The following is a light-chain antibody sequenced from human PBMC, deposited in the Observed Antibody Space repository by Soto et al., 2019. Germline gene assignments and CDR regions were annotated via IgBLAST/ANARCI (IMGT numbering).Light chain of an antibody. CDR2: EVT. CDR3: CSYAAPSTFV. CDR1: SSDVGTYNL. Sequence: QSALTQPASVSGSPGQSITISCTGTSSDVGTYNLVSWYQQHPANAPKLMIYEVTKRPSGVSNRFSGSKSGNTASRTISGLQAEDEADYYCCSYAAPSTFVFGTGTKLTVL. V-gene: IGLV2-23*02. J-gene: IGLJ1*01.